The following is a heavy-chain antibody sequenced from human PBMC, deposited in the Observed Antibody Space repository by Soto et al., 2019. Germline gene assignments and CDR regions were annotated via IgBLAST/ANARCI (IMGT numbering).Heavy chain of an antibody. D-gene: IGHD6-13*01. CDR1: GFTFSDYY. V-gene: IGHV3-11*01. J-gene: IGHJ3*02. Sequence: GGSLRLSCAASGFTFSDYYMSWIRQAPGKGLEWVSYVSSSGSTIYYADSVKGRFTISRDNAKNSLYLQMNSLRAEDTAVYYCASKQLVLGDGFDIWGQGTMVTVSS. CDR2: VSSSGSTI. CDR3: ASKQLVLGDGFDI.